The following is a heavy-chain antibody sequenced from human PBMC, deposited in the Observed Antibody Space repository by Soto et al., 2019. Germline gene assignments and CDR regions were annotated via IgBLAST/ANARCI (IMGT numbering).Heavy chain of an antibody. CDR3: VTWELSRDYYYYYGMDV. Sequence: PGGSLRLSCAASGLTFSSYAMSWVRQAPGKGLEWVSAISGSGGSTYYADSVKGRFTISRDNSKNTLYLQMNSLRAEDTAVYYCVTWELSRDYYYYYGMDVWGQGTTVTVSS. D-gene: IGHD1-26*01. V-gene: IGHV3-23*01. J-gene: IGHJ6*02. CDR2: ISGSGGST. CDR1: GLTFSSYA.